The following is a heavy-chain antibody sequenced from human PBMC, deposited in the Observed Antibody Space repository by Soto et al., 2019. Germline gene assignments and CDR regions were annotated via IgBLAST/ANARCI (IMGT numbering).Heavy chain of an antibody. J-gene: IGHJ6*02. CDR3: ARDTIVPAAMSGYYYGMDV. CDR2: IYYSGST. D-gene: IGHD2-2*01. Sequence: PSETLSLTCTVSGGSISSGGYYWSWIRQHPGKGLEWIGYIYYSGSTYYNPSLKSRVTISVDTSKNQFSLKLSSVTAADTAVYYCARDTIVPAAMSGYYYGMDVWGQGTTVTVS. CDR1: GGSISSGGYY. V-gene: IGHV4-31*03.